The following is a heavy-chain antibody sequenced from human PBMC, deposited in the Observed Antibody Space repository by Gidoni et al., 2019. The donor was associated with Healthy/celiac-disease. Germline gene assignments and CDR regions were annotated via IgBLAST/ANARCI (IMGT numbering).Heavy chain of an antibody. CDR3: AKSVAVAGLIDY. CDR2: ISGSGGST. J-gene: IGHJ4*02. D-gene: IGHD6-19*01. Sequence: EVQLLESGGGLVQPGGSLRLSCAASGFTFSSYSMSWVRQAPGKGLEWVSAISGSGGSTYYADSVKGRFTISRDNSKNTLYLQMNSLRAEDTAVYYCAKSVAVAGLIDYWGQGTLVTVSS. V-gene: IGHV3-23*01. CDR1: GFTFSSYS.